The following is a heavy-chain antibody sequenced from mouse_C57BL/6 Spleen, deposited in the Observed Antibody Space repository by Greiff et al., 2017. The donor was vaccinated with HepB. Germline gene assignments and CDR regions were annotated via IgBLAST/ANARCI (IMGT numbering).Heavy chain of an antibody. CDR3: ARQSPYYGSSYGDWYFDV. Sequence: EVQRVESGGDLVKPGGSLKLSCAASGFTFSSYGMSWVRQTPDKRLEWVATISSGGSYTYYPDSVKGRFTISRDNAKNTLYLQMSSLKSEDTAMYYCARQSPYYGSSYGDWYFDVWGTGTTVTVSS. V-gene: IGHV5-6*01. D-gene: IGHD1-1*01. CDR2: ISSGGSYT. J-gene: IGHJ1*03. CDR1: GFTFSSYG.